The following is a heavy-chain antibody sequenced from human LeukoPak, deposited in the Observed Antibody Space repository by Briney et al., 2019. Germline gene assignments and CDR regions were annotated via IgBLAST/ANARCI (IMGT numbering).Heavy chain of an antibody. CDR2: IQTSGCT. D-gene: IGHD1-26*01. V-gene: IGHV4-4*07. J-gene: IGHJ4*02. CDR3: ARESGYSESYYVNY. CDR1: GGSISSYY. Sequence: SETLSLTCAVSGGSISSYYWSWIRQPAGKGLEWIVRIQTSGCTNSNPSLKSRVPMSVYTSKKQFSLKLSSLTAADTAVYYCARESGYSESYYVNYWGQGTLVSVSS.